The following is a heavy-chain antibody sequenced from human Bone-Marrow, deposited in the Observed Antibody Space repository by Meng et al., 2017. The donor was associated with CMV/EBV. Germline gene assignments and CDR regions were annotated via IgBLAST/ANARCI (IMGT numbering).Heavy chain of an antibody. CDR3: AHLDGTTWYFYDY. CDR2: IYGNGDK. Sequence: FSGFSFTTRAVAVGWIRQPPGKALEWLAHIYGNGDKYYSISLKSRLTITKDTSKNQVVLTMTNVDPVDTATHYCAHLDGTTWYFYDYWGQGTLVTVSS. V-gene: IGHV2-5*01. CDR1: GFSFTTRAVA. D-gene: IGHD5-24*01. J-gene: IGHJ4*02.